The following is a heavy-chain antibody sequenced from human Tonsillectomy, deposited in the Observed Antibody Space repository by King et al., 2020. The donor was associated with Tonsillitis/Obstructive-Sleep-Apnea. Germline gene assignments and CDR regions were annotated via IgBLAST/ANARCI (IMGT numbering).Heavy chain of an antibody. CDR1: GGSISSYY. D-gene: IGHD4-23*01. Sequence: VQLQESGPGLVKPSETLSLTCTVSGGSISSYYWSWIRQPPGKGLEWIGYIYYSGSTNYNPSLKSRVTISVDTSKNQFSLKLSSVTAADTAVYYCARLVPTTTTVVTPWWFDPWGQGTLVTVSS. CDR3: ARLVPTTTTVVTPWWFDP. CDR2: IYYSGST. V-gene: IGHV4-59*08. J-gene: IGHJ5*02.